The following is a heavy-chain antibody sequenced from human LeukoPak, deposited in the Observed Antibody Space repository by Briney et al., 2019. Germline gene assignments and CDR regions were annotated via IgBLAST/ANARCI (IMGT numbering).Heavy chain of an antibody. CDR1: GGSFSGYY. Sequence: IPSETLSLTCAVYGGSFSGYYWSWIRRPPGKGLEWIGEINHSGSTNYNPSLKSRVTISVDTSKNQFSLKLSSVTAADTAVYYCARGHYSSLVYWGQGTLVTVSS. D-gene: IGHD6-6*01. V-gene: IGHV4-34*01. CDR3: ARGHYSSLVY. J-gene: IGHJ4*02. CDR2: INHSGST.